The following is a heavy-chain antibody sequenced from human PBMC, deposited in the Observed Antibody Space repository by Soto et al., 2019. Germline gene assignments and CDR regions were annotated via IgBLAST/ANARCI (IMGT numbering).Heavy chain of an antibody. CDR1: GFTFSSYA. CDR2: ISYDGSNK. CDR3: ARDRGGQLSQFGYYYGMDV. V-gene: IGHV3-30-3*01. D-gene: IGHD6-6*01. J-gene: IGHJ6*02. Sequence: QVQLVESGGGVVQPGRSLRLSCAASGFTFSSYAMHWVRQAPGKGLEWVAVISYDGSNKYYADSVKGRFTISRDNSKNTLYLQMNSLRAEDTAVYYCARDRGGQLSQFGYYYGMDVWGQGTTVTVSS.